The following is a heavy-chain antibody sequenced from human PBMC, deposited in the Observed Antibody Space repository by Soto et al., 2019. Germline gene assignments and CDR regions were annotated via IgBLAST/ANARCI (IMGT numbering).Heavy chain of an antibody. V-gene: IGHV5-51*01. CDR3: ARHSFYYGSGRYYYWFDP. J-gene: IGHJ5*02. D-gene: IGHD3-10*01. CDR2: IYPGDSDT. CDR1: GYSFTNYW. Sequence: PGESLKISCKGSGYSFTNYWIGWVRQMPGKGLEWMGIIYPGDSDTRYSPSFQGQVTISADKSTSTAYLQWSSLKASDTAMYYCARHSFYYGSGRYYYWFDPWGQGTLVTVSS.